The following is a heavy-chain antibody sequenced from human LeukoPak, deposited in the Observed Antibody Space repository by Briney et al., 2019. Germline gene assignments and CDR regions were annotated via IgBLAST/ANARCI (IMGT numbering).Heavy chain of an antibody. CDR3: ARTYSSSWYADFQH. CDR1: GGSISSSSYY. V-gene: IGHV4-39*01. CDR2: IYYSGST. D-gene: IGHD6-13*01. Sequence: KPSETLSLTCTVSGGSISSSSYYWGWIRQPPGKGLEWIGSIYYSGSTYYNPSLKSRLIISLDTSKNQFSLKLSSVTAADTAVYYCARTYSSSWYADFQHWGQGTLVTVSS. J-gene: IGHJ1*01.